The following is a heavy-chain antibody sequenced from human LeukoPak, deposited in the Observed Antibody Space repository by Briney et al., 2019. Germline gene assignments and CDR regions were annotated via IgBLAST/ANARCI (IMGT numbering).Heavy chain of an antibody. CDR3: ARRLSSGGSCDFDY. CDR2: IYPGDSDT. Sequence: GESLQISCEGSGYIFTSYWIGGGRQLPGKGLEGMGIIYPGDSDTRYSPSFQGQVTISADKSISTAYLQWSSLKASDTAMYYCARRLSSGGSCDFDYWGQGALVTVSS. J-gene: IGHJ4*02. V-gene: IGHV5-51*01. D-gene: IGHD2-15*01. CDR1: GYIFTSYW.